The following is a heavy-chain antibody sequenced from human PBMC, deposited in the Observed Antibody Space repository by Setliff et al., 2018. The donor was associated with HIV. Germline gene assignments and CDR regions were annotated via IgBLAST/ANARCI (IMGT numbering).Heavy chain of an antibody. CDR3: ATGLLWFGELLYGTY. CDR1: GYTFTKYA. D-gene: IGHD3-10*01. Sequence: ASVKVSCKASGYTFTKYAMSWVRQAPGQGLEWMGWINTNTGNPTYAQGFTGRFVFSLDTSVSTAYLQISSLKAEDTAVYYCATGLLWFGELLYGTYWGQGTLVTVSS. CDR2: INTNTGNP. J-gene: IGHJ4*02. V-gene: IGHV7-4-1*02.